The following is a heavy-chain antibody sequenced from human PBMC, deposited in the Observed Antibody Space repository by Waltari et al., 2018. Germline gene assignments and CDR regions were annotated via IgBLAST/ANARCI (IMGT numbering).Heavy chain of an antibody. D-gene: IGHD6-6*01. Sequence: EVQLVESVGCLVQPGRSLRLSCAASGFTFDDYAMHWVRQAPGKGLEWVSGISWNSGIIGYADSVKGRFTISRDNAKNSLYLQMNSLRAEDTALYYCAKDSGYSSSLFDYWGQGTLVTVSS. CDR2: ISWNSGII. V-gene: IGHV3-9*01. CDR1: GFTFDDYA. CDR3: AKDSGYSSSLFDY. J-gene: IGHJ4*02.